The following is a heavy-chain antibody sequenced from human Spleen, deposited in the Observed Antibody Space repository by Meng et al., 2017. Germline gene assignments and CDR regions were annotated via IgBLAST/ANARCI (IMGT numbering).Heavy chain of an antibody. CDR3: ARGAGGSSGSYAFAI. CDR2: IYYTGNT. Sequence: SETLSLTCAVDGASSSGYYWSWIRQPPGEGLEWIGYIYYTGNTNYNPTLKSRVTISVDKSKSQFYLELSAVTAADTAVYYCARGAGGSSGSYAFAIWGQGTMVTVSS. D-gene: IGHD3-22*01. V-gene: IGHV4-59*01. CDR1: GASSSGYY. J-gene: IGHJ3*02.